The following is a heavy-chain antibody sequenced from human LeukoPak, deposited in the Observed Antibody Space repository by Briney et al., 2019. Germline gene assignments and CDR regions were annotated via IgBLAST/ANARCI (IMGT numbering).Heavy chain of an antibody. CDR1: GVSINISY. CDR2: IYYGGSI. CDR3: ARGNDY. J-gene: IGHJ4*02. Sequence: SETLSLTCTVSGVSINISYWSWIRQPPGKGLEWIGFIYYGGSINYNPSLKSRVTISVDSSKTQVSLKLSSVTAADTAVYYCARGNDYWGQGTLVTISS. V-gene: IGHV4-59*08.